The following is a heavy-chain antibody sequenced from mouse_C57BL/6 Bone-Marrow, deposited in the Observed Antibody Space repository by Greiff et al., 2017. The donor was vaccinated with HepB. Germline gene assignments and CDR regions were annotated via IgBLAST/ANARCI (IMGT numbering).Heavy chain of an antibody. CDR2: IYPGSGNT. CDR1: GYTFTDYY. Sequence: QVQLQQSGAELVRPGASVKLSCKASGYTFTDYYINWVKQRPGQGLEWIARIYPGSGNTYYNEKFKGKATLTAEKSSSTAYMQLSSLTSEDSAVYFCASVSTVVRRYFDVWGTGTTVTVSS. V-gene: IGHV1-76*01. CDR3: ASVSTVVRRYFDV. D-gene: IGHD1-1*01. J-gene: IGHJ1*03.